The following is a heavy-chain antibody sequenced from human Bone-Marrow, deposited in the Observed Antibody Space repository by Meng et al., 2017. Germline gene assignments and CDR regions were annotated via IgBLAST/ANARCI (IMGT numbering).Heavy chain of an antibody. CDR3: ASVDKEAVRQATIWCDH. Sequence: GSLRLSCTVSGGSISSGSYYWGWIRQPPGKGLEWIGRIYSSGSTYYNPSLKSRVTISVDTSKNQFSLKLSSVTAADTAVYYCASVDKEAVRQATIWCDHWGQGTLVTVSS. D-gene: IGHD6-6*01. CDR1: GGSISSGSYY. J-gene: IGHJ5*02. V-gene: IGHV4-39*07. CDR2: IYSSGST.